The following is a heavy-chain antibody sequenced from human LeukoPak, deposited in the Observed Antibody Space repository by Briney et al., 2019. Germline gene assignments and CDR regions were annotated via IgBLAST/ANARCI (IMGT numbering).Heavy chain of an antibody. CDR3: ARDTYRFFDY. CDR2: IKQDGSDK. Sequence: SGGSLRLSCAASGFTFSSHAMHWVRQAPGKGLEWVANIKQDGSDKYYVDSVKGRFTISRDNARNSLYLQMNSLRAEDTAVYYCARDTYRFFDYWGQGTLVTLSS. D-gene: IGHD3-16*02. J-gene: IGHJ4*02. V-gene: IGHV3-7*01. CDR1: GFTFSSHA.